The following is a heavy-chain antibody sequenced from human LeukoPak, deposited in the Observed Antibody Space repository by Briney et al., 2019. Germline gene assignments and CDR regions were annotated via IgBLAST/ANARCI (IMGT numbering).Heavy chain of an antibody. D-gene: IGHD1-14*01. CDR1: GFPFRSYA. J-gene: IGHJ4*02. CDR3: ARSITGRASFDY. Sequence: GGSLRLSCVASGFPFRSYAMTWVRQTPGKGLESVSVITDDEDTYYADSVKGRFTISRDNSKTTLYLQMNSLRAEDTAVYYCARSITGRASFDYWGQGTLVTVSS. CDR2: ITDDEDT. V-gene: IGHV3-23*01.